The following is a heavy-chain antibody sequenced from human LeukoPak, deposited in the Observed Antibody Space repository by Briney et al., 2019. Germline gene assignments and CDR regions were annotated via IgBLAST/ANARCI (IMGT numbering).Heavy chain of an antibody. Sequence: PGGSLRLSCVASGFSFSTYGLHWVRQAPGKGLEWVAVISYNGDNKHYAESVKGRFTISRDNAKNTLYLQMNSLRAEDTAVYYCARTNDYYDSSGYYYWGQGTLVTVSS. J-gene: IGHJ4*02. V-gene: IGHV3-30*03. CDR3: ARTNDYYDSSGYYY. D-gene: IGHD3-22*01. CDR1: GFSFSTYG. CDR2: ISYNGDNK.